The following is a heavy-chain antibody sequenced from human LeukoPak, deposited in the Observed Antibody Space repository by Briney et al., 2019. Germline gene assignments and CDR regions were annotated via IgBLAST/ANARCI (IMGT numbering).Heavy chain of an antibody. CDR1: GFTFSSYG. V-gene: IGHV3-33*06. D-gene: IGHD1-26*01. J-gene: IGHJ4*02. Sequence: GGSLRLSCAASGFTFSSYGMHWVRQAPGKGLEWVAVIWYDGSNKYYADSVKGRFTISRDNSKNTLYLQMNSVRAEDTAVYYCAKDDGGSSYFDYWGQGTLVTVSS. CDR2: IWYDGSNK. CDR3: AKDDGGSSYFDY.